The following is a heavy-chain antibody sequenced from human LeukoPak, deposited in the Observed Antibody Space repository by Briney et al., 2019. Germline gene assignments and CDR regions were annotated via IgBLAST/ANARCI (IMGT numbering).Heavy chain of an antibody. CDR2: INHSGST. D-gene: IGHD3-22*01. CDR1: GGSISSGGYY. CDR3: ARWGSSGYLMEYYFDY. J-gene: IGHJ4*02. V-gene: IGHV4-30-2*01. Sequence: SQTLSLTCAVSGGSISSGGYYWSWIRQPPGKGLEWIGEINHSGSTNYNPSLKSRVTISVDTSKNQFSLKLSSVTAADTAVYYCARWGSSGYLMEYYFDYWGQGTLVTVSS.